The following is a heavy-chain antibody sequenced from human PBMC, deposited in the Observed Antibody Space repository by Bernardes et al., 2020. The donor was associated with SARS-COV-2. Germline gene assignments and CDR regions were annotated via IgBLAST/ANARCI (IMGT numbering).Heavy chain of an antibody. J-gene: IGHJ4*02. CDR3: ARGTSLSRGYYFDS. Sequence: SETLSLTCAVSGGSITSGSYVWTWIRQTSGEGLEWIGFNYHSGSTYYNPSLKSRVTISRDRSINQFSLKLTSMTAADTAMYFCARGTSLSRGYYFDSWGQGILVPVSS. D-gene: IGHD3-10*01. CDR2: NYHSGST. CDR1: GGSITSGSYV. V-gene: IGHV4-30-2*01.